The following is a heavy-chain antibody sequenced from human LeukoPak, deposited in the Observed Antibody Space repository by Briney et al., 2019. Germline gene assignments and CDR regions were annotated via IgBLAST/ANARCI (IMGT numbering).Heavy chain of an antibody. D-gene: IGHD1-26*01. J-gene: IGHJ6*02. V-gene: IGHV3-53*01. CDR3: ARDLLSGSYGGMDV. CDR2: IYSGGST. CDR1: GGSFSGYY. Sequence: PSETLSLTCAVYGGSFSGYYWSWVRQAPGKGLEWVSVIYSGGSTYYADSVKGRFTISRDNSKNTLYLQMNSLRAEDTAVYYCARDLLSGSYGGMDVWGQGTTVTVSS.